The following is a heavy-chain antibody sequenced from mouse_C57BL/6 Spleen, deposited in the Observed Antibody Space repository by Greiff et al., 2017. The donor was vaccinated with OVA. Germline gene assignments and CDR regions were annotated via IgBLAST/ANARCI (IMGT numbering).Heavy chain of an antibody. J-gene: IGHJ2*01. CDR1: GYTFTSYW. V-gene: IGHV1-52*01. Sequence: VQLQQPGAELVRPGSSVKLSCKASGYTFTSYWMHWVKQRPIQGLEWIGNIDPSDSETHYNQKFKDKATLTVDKSSSTAYMQLSSLTSEDSAVYYCARATTVVATDSDDWGQGTTLTVSS. D-gene: IGHD1-1*01. CDR2: IDPSDSET. CDR3: ARATTVVATDSDD.